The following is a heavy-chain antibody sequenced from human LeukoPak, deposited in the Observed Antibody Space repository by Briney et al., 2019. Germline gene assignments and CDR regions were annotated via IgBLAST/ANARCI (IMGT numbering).Heavy chain of an antibody. CDR3: ARRAGGYSHPYDY. CDR2: IYSDGRT. J-gene: IGHJ4*02. CDR1: GFTVSNKY. Sequence: GGSLRLSCAASGFTVSNKYMTWVRQAPGKGLEWVSLIYSDGRTYYADSVKGRCTISRDNSKNTLYLQMNSLRAEDTAVYYCARRAGGYSHPYDYWGQGILVTVSS. D-gene: IGHD4-23*01. V-gene: IGHV3-53*01.